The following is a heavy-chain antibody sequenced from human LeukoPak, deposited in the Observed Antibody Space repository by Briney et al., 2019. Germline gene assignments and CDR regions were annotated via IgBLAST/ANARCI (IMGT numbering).Heavy chain of an antibody. CDR2: IYYSGST. J-gene: IGHJ4*02. CDR1: GGSISSGGYY. Sequence: PSETLSLTCTVSGGSISSGGYYWSWIRQHPGKGLEWIGYIYYSGSTYYNPSLKSRVNISVDTSKNQFSLKLSSVTAADTAVYYCARSGYYDSSGYYSEAGNFDYWGQGTLVTVSS. CDR3: ARSGYYDSSGYYSEAGNFDY. D-gene: IGHD3-22*01. V-gene: IGHV4-31*03.